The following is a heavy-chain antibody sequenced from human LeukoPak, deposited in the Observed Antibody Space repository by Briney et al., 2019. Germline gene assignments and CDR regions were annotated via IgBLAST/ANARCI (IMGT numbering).Heavy chain of an antibody. CDR2: IYYTGGT. CDR3: ATLYSGYDLHFDY. J-gene: IGHJ4*02. Sequence: PSETLSLTCTVSGGSIGSHYWSWIRQPPGKGLEWIGYIYYTGGTYYNPSLKSRVTISIDTSKNHFSLNLTSVTAADTAVYYCATLYSGYDLHFDYWGQGTLVTVSS. CDR1: GGSIGSHY. D-gene: IGHD5-12*01. V-gene: IGHV4-59*11.